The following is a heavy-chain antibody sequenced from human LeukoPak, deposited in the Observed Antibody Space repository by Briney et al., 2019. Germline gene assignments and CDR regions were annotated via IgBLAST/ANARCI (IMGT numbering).Heavy chain of an antibody. V-gene: IGHV1-69*04. CDR3: ATGAGAIVVVPAAPPGDAFDI. J-gene: IGHJ3*02. D-gene: IGHD2-2*01. CDR1: GGTFSSYA. CDR2: IIPILGIA. Sequence: SVKVSCKASGGTFSSYAISWARQAPGQGLEWMGRIIPILGIANYAQKFQGRVTITADKSTSTAYMELSSLRSEDTAVYYCATGAGAIVVVPAAPPGDAFDIWGQGTMVTVSS.